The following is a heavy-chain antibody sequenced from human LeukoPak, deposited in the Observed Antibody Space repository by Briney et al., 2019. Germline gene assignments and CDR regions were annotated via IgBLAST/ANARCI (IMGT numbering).Heavy chain of an antibody. CDR3: ARGWTGDYYFDY. CDR1: GFTVSSNY. CDR2: IYSGGST. J-gene: IGHJ4*02. D-gene: IGHD4-17*01. Sequence: PGGSLRLSCAASGFTVSSNYMSWVRQAPGKGLEWVSVIYSGGSTYYADSVKGRFTISRDNSKNTLYLQMNSLRAEDAAVYYCARGWTGDYYFDYWGQGALVTVSS. V-gene: IGHV3-53*01.